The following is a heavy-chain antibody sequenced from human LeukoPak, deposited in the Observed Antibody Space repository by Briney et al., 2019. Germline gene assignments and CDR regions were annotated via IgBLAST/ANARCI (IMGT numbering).Heavy chain of an antibody. D-gene: IGHD6-13*01. CDR1: GFTFSSYG. CDR2: ISYDGSNK. J-gene: IGHJ6*02. CDR3: AKDTRFRSSWFVLSTGMDV. V-gene: IGHV3-30*18. Sequence: GGSLRLSCAASGFTFSSYGMHWVRQAPGKGLEWVAVISYDGSNKYYADSVKGRFTISRDNSKNTLYLQMNSLRAEDTAVYYCAKDTRFRSSWFVLSTGMDVWGQGTTVTVSS.